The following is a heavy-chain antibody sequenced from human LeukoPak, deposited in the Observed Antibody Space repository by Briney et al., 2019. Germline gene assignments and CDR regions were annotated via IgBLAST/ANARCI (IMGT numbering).Heavy chain of an antibody. Sequence: GGSLRFSCAASGFTFSSYGMHWVRQAPGKGLEWVAFIRYDGSNKYYADSVKGRFTISRDNSKNTLYLQMNSLRAEDTAVYYCAKVEFASEGYFDYWGQGTLVTVSS. CDR2: IRYDGSNK. CDR1: GFTFSSYG. D-gene: IGHD1-1*01. J-gene: IGHJ4*02. V-gene: IGHV3-30*02. CDR3: AKVEFASEGYFDY.